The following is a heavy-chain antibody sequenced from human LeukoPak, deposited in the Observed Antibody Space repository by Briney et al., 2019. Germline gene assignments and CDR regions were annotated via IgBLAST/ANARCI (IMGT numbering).Heavy chain of an antibody. J-gene: IGHJ4*02. V-gene: IGHV1-2*02. CDR3: ARDPHYYDSSGYHADVDY. D-gene: IGHD3-22*01. CDR2: INPNSGGT. CDR1: GYTFTGYY. Sequence: ASVKVSCKASGYTFTGYYMHWVRQAPGQGLEWMGWINPNSGGTNYAQKFQGRVTMTRGTSISTAYMELSRLRSDDTAVYYCARDPHYYDSSGYHADVDYWGQGTLVTVSS.